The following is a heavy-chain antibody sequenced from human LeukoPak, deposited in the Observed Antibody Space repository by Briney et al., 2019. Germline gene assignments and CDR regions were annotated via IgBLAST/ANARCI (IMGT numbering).Heavy chain of an antibody. D-gene: IGHD2-15*01. CDR3: ARDNVVVLADGAWEYYYGMDV. CDR2: IYHSGST. J-gene: IGHJ6*02. CDR1: GGSISSSNW. Sequence: SETLSLTGAVAGGSISSSNWGRWVRQPPGEWLEWIGEIYHSGSTNYNPSLKSRVTISVDKSKNQFSLKLSSVTAADTAVYYCARDNVVVLADGAWEYYYGMDVWGQGTTVTVSS. V-gene: IGHV4-4*02.